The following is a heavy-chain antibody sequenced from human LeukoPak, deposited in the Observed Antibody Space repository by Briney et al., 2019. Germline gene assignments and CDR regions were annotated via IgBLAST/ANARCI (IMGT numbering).Heavy chain of an antibody. D-gene: IGHD7-27*01. V-gene: IGHV4-59*01. CDR3: TRDQLGLKAFDI. CDR2: IYYSGST. CDR1: GGSISSYY. J-gene: IGHJ3*02. Sequence: PSETLSLTCTVSGGSISSYYWSWIRQPPGKGLEWIGYIYYSGSTNYNPSLKSRVTISVDTSKNQFSLKLGSVTAADTAVYYCTRDQLGLKAFDIWGQGTMVTVSS.